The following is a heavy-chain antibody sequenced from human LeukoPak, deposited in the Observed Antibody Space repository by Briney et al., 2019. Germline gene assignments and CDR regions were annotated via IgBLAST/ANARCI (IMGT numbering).Heavy chain of an antibody. CDR1: GGSISSYY. Sequence: SETLSLTCTVSGGSISSYYWSWIRQPPGKGLEWIGYIYYSGSTNYNPSLKSRVTISVDTSKNQFSLKLSSVTAADTAVYYCARGRVSSGWDDVFSRYYGMDVWGQGTTVTVSS. V-gene: IGHV4-59*08. CDR3: ARGRVSSGWDDVFSRYYGMDV. D-gene: IGHD6-19*01. CDR2: IYYSGST. J-gene: IGHJ6*02.